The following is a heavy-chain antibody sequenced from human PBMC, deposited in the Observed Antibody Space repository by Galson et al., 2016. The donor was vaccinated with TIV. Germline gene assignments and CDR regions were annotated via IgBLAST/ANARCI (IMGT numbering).Heavy chain of an antibody. D-gene: IGHD2/OR15-2a*01. CDR2: FDPEQGKT. Sequence: SVKVSCKVSKYTLTELSMHWVRQAPGKGLGWMGGFDPEQGKTIYAPKFQGRVTMTEDTSTDTVFMELSSLRFEDTAVYYCATVAWFPGLSLDNWGQGTLVTVSS. J-gene: IGHJ4*02. CDR3: ATVAWFPGLSLDN. V-gene: IGHV1-24*01. CDR1: KYTLTELS.